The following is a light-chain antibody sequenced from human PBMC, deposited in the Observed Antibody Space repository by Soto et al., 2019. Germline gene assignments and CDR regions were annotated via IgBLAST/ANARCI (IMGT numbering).Light chain of an antibody. Sequence: EIVMTQSPGTLSLSPGERATLSCRASQDIRSSLAWYQQKPGQAPRLLIYGASIRATGVPATFSGSGSGTEFTLSISSLQSEHLGVYYCQQDSSWPLTFGGGTKVDI. CDR2: GAS. J-gene: IGKJ4*01. V-gene: IGKV3-15*01. CDR1: QDIRSS. CDR3: QQDSSWPLT.